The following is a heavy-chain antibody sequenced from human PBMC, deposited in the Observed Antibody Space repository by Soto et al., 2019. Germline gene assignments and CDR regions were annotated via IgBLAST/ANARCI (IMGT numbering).Heavy chain of an antibody. CDR1: GNKLSNFA. V-gene: IGHV1-69*13. Sequence: SSVKVSCKASGNKLSNFALSCRRQAPGQGLGWMGGIIPFSGTSKYAQKFQGRLTMTADESTSTASMELSSLRSQDTATYYCATSPPGAGYSGSDRRSLDRWGKRTMVTVSS. CDR3: ATSPPGAGYSGSDRRSLDR. D-gene: IGHD5-12*01. J-gene: IGHJ5*02. CDR2: IIPFSGTS.